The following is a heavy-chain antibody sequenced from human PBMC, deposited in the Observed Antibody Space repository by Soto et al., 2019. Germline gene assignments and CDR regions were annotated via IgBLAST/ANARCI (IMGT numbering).Heavy chain of an antibody. CDR1: GGSISSGGYY. Sequence: PSETLSLTCTVSGGSISSGGYYWSWIRQHPGKGLEWIGYIYYSGSTYYNPSLKSRVTISEDTAKKQFSLKLSSVTAADTAVYFCLIVLNRFYSGSYYPYGMDVWGQGTTVTVSS. J-gene: IGHJ6*02. D-gene: IGHD1-26*01. V-gene: IGHV4-31*03. CDR2: IYYSGST. CDR3: LIVLNRFYSGSYYPYGMDV.